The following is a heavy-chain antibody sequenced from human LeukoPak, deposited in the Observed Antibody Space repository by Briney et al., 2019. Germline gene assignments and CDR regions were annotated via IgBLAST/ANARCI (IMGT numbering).Heavy chain of an antibody. Sequence: SETLSLTCAVSGGSISSGGYSWSWIRQPPGKGLEWIGYIYHSGSTYYNPSLKSRVTISVDTSKNQFSLKLSSVTAADTAVYYCASTARYYYYGMDVWGQGTTVTVSS. V-gene: IGHV4-30-2*01. J-gene: IGHJ6*02. CDR3: ASTARYYYYGMDV. CDR1: GGSISSGGYS. D-gene: IGHD4-17*01. CDR2: IYHSGST.